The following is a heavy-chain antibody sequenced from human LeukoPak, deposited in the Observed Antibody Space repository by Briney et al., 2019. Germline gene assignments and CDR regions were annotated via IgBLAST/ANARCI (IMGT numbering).Heavy chain of an antibody. J-gene: IGHJ4*02. D-gene: IGHD6-13*01. V-gene: IGHV3-33*01. Sequence: GGSLRLSCAASGFTFSSYGMNWVRQAPGKGLEWVAVIRNDGSNKYYADSVKGRFTISRDNSKNTLYLQMNSLRAEDTAVYCCARESGGRSWYVRLTGDCDYWGQGTLVTVSS. CDR1: GFTFSSYG. CDR3: ARESGGRSWYVRLTGDCDY. CDR2: IRNDGSNK.